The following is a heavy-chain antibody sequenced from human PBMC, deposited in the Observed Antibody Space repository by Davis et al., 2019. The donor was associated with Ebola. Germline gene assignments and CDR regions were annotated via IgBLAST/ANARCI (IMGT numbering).Heavy chain of an antibody. CDR1: GITFSNYD. J-gene: IGHJ6*02. CDR2: ISNNGDNT. D-gene: IGHD2-2*02. V-gene: IGHV3-23*01. CDR3: ARDRQYCSSTSCYRAGYYYYGMDV. Sequence: GESLKISCVASGITFSNYDMSWVRQAPGKGLEWVSGISNNGDNTFYADSVKGRFTISRDNSKNTLYLQMNSLRAEDTAVYYCARDRQYCSSTSCYRAGYYYYGMDVWGQGTTVTVSS.